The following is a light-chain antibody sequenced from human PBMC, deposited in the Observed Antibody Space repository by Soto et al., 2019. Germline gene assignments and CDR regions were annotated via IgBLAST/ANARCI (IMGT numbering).Light chain of an antibody. CDR1: QSVSSNY. V-gene: IGKV3-20*01. Sequence: EIVLTRSPGTLSSSPGERATLSCRASQSVSSNYFAWYQQKPGQAPRLLIYAASSRATGIPDRFSGSGSGTDFTLTISRLEPEDFAVYYCQQYGSSSWTFGQGTRVEI. CDR3: QQYGSSSWT. J-gene: IGKJ1*01. CDR2: AAS.